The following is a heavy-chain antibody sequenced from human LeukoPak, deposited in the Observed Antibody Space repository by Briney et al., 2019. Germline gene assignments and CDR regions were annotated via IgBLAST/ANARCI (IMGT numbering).Heavy chain of an antibody. CDR1: GGSISSSSYY. D-gene: IGHD3-22*01. CDR3: ARVSGITMIVVVQSDGFDI. J-gene: IGHJ3*02. Sequence: SETLSLTCTVSGGSISSSSYYWGWIRQPPGKGLEWIGSIYYSGSTYHNPSLKSRVTISVDTSKNQFSLKLSSVTAADTAVYYCARVSGITMIVVVQSDGFDIWGQGTMVSVSS. V-gene: IGHV4-39*07. CDR2: IYYSGST.